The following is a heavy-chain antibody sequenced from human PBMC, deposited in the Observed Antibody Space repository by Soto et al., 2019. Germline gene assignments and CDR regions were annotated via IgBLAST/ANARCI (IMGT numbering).Heavy chain of an antibody. Sequence: EVQLVESGGGLVQPGGSLRLSCAASGFTFSTYWMHWVRQAPGKGLVWVSRTNEDGSTINYADSVKGRFTISRDNVKNTLYWERNSRRAEDTVLYSGTRDRGGGGGYWGQGTLVTVSS. CDR3: TRDRGGGGGY. V-gene: IGHV3-74*01. D-gene: IGHD3-16*01. CDR1: GFTFSTYW. J-gene: IGHJ4*02. CDR2: TNEDGSTI.